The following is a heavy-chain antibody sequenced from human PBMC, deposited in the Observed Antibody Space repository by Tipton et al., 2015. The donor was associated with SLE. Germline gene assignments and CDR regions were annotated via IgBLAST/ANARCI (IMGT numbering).Heavy chain of an antibody. J-gene: IGHJ4*02. CDR1: GFTVSSNY. CDR2: IYSGGST. D-gene: IGHD1-26*01. V-gene: IGHV3-53*05. CDR3: ASGWELSFDY. Sequence: SLRLSCAASGFTVSSNYMSWVRQAPGKGLEWVSVIYSGGSTYYADSVRGRFTISRDNSKNTLYLQMNSLRAGDTAVYYCASGWELSFDYWGQGTLVTVSS.